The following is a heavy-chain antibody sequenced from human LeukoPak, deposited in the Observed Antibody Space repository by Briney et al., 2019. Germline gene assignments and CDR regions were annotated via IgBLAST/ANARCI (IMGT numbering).Heavy chain of an antibody. D-gene: IGHD6-13*01. CDR2: INSDASST. J-gene: IGHJ4*02. CDR1: GFTFSSYW. V-gene: IGHV3-74*01. Sequence: GGSLRLSCAASGFTFSSYWMHWVRLVPGKGLLWVSCINSDASSTNYADSVKGRFTISRGNAMNTLYLQMNSVRAEDTAVYYCARDRHYSPDYWGQGTLVTVSS. CDR3: ARDRHYSPDY.